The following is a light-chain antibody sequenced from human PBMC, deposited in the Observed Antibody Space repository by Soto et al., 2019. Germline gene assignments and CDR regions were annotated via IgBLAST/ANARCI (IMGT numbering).Light chain of an antibody. CDR1: SSDVGGYDY. CDR2: DVS. V-gene: IGLV2-14*01. J-gene: IGLJ1*01. CDR3: SSKRGSTGV. Sequence: QSVLTQPAHVSVSPGQTITISCTGTSSDVGGYDYVSRHQQHPGKAPKLMIYDVSKRPSGVSNRFSGSKSGNTASLTISGLPAGDEGGYYCSSKRGSTGVFGTGTKVTVL.